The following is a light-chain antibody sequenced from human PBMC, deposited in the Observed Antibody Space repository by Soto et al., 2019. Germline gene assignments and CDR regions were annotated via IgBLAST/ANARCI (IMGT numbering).Light chain of an antibody. CDR3: CSYAGTYSSFV. CDR1: SSDVGGYNY. Sequence: QSVLTQPRPVSGSPGQSVTISCTGTSSDVGGYNYVSWYQEHPGRAPKLMIYDVSIRPSGVPDRFSGSKSGNTASLTISGLLAEDEADYYCCSYAGTYSSFVFGSGTKVTVL. CDR2: DVS. V-gene: IGLV2-11*01. J-gene: IGLJ1*01.